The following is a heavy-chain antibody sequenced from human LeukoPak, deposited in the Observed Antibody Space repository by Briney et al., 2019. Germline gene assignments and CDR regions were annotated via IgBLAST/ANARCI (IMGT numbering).Heavy chain of an antibody. V-gene: IGHV1-2*02. Sequence: GASVKLSCKASGYTFSGFYIHWVRQAPGQGLEWMGWINPNSGVTNYAQKLQGRVTITRDTSIDTAYMQLSRLRSDDTAAYYCAKDRYGDYEAPFHYYMDAWGRGTTVTVSS. J-gene: IGHJ6*03. D-gene: IGHD5-12*01. CDR3: AKDRYGDYEAPFHYYMDA. CDR1: GYTFSGFY. CDR2: INPNSGVT.